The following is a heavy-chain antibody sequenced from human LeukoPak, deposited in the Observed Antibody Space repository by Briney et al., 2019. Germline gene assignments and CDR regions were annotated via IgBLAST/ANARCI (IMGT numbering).Heavy chain of an antibody. D-gene: IGHD1-26*01. J-gene: IGHJ4*02. V-gene: IGHV3-15*01. Sequence: GGSLRLSCAASGFTFGNAWMSWVRQAPGKGPEWVGRIKSKTDGGTTDYAAPVKGRFTISRDDSKNTLYLQMNSLKTEDTAVYYCTTPVYSGSYSADYWGQGTLVTVSS. CDR3: TTPVYSGSYSADY. CDR2: IKSKTDGGTT. CDR1: GFTFGNAW.